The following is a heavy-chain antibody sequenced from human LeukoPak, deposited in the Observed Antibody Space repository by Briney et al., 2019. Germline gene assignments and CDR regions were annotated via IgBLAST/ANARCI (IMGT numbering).Heavy chain of an antibody. CDR3: ARAPIVVVPAATRGTNWFDP. V-gene: IGHV4-34*01. D-gene: IGHD2-2*01. CDR1: GSISSYY. Sequence: SETLSLTCIVSGSISSYYWSWIRQPPGKGLEWIREINHSGSTNYNPSLKSRVTISVDTSKNQFSLKLSSVTAADTAVYYCARAPIVVVPAATRGTNWFDPWGQGTLVTVSS. CDR2: INHSGST. J-gene: IGHJ5*02.